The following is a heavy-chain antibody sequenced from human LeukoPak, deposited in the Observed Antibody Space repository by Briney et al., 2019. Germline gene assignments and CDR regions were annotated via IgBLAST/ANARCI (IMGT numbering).Heavy chain of an antibody. CDR3: ARGGGLDV. V-gene: IGHV3-7*03. CDR1: GFTFSSYW. D-gene: IGHD3-16*01. J-gene: IGHJ6*02. CDR2: INHNGSGN. Sequence: PGGSLRLSCAASGFTFSSYWMNWARQAPGKGLEWVASINHNGSGNYYVDSVKGRFTISRDNAKNSLYLQMSNLRAEDTAVYFCARGGGLDVWGQGATVTVSS.